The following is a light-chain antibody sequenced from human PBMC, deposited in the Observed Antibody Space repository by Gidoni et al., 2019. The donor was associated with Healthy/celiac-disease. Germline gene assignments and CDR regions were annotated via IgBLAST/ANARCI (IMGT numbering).Light chain of an antibody. J-gene: IGKJ4*01. CDR3: QQKVT. Sequence: DIQMTQSPSSLSASVGDRVTITCRASQSISSYLNWYQQKPGKAPKLLIYAASSLQSGVPSRFSGSGSGTDFTLTISSLQPEDFETYYCQQKVTFXGXTKVEIK. CDR1: QSISSY. CDR2: AAS. V-gene: IGKV1-39*01.